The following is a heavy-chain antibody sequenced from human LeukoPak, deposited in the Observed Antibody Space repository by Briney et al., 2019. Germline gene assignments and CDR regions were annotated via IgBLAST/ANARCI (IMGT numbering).Heavy chain of an antibody. Sequence: SQTLSLTCAVSGGSISSGGYSWSWIRQPPGKGLEWIGYVYHSGSTYYNPSLKSRVTISVDRSKNQFSLKLSSVTAADTAVYYCARTVEQLDAFDIWGQGTMVTVSS. V-gene: IGHV4-30-2*01. CDR3: ARTVEQLDAFDI. CDR2: VYHSGST. J-gene: IGHJ3*02. CDR1: GGSISSGGYS. D-gene: IGHD6-6*01.